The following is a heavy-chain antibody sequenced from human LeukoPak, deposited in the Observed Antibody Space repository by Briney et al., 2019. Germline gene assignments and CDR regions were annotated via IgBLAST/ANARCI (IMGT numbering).Heavy chain of an antibody. CDR1: GFTFNRYW. J-gene: IGHJ5*02. Sequence: GGSLRLSCAASGFTFNRYWMSWVRQPPGKGLEWVANINQDGSQKYYVDSVKGRFTISRDNAEKSLDLQMNSLRAEDTAVYYCARVVYYYDSSGERGWFDPWGQGTLVTVSS. D-gene: IGHD3-22*01. CDR3: ARVVYYYDSSGERGWFDP. CDR2: INQDGSQK. V-gene: IGHV3-7*01.